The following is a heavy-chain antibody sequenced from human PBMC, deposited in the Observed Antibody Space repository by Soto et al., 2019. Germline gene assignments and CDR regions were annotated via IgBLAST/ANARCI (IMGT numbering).Heavy chain of an antibody. CDR2: MDYRGTT. D-gene: IGHD2-21*02. Sequence: SETLSLTCTVSGGSISSSSYFWGWIRQPPGKGLEWIGTMDYRGTTHYNPTLKSRVTISVDTSKNQLSLKLSSVTAADTAVYFCTRQTCGGDCRRMYYYGMDVWGQGTTVTVSS. CDR3: TRQTCGGDCRRMYYYGMDV. CDR1: GGSISSSSYF. V-gene: IGHV4-39*01. J-gene: IGHJ6*02.